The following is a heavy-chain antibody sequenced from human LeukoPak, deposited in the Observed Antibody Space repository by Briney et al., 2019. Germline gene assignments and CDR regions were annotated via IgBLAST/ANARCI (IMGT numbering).Heavy chain of an antibody. D-gene: IGHD3-10*01. CDR3: ARPHGASQYYYGSGSYGYYMDV. CDR1: GYSFTSYW. CDR2: IYPGDSDT. Sequence: GESLKISCKGSGYSFTSYWIGWVRQMPGKGLEWMGIIYPGDSDTRYSPSFQGQVTISADKSISTAYLQWSSLKASDTAMYYCARPHGASQYYYGSGSYGYYMDVWGKGTTVTVSS. V-gene: IGHV5-51*01. J-gene: IGHJ6*03.